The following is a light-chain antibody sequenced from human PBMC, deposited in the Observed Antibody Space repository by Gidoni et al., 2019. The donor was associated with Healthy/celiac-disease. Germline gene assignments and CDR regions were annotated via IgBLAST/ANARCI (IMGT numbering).Light chain of an antibody. CDR1: SSDVGCYNY. Sequence: ALTQPALSPWSPGQSIPNSRTGTSSDVGCYNYVSWYQQHPGKAPKLKIYDVSNRPSGVSNRFSGSKSGNTASLTISGLQAEDEADYYCSSYTSSSTWVFGGGTKLTVL. J-gene: IGLJ3*02. CDR3: SSYTSSSTWV. CDR2: DVS. V-gene: IGLV2-14*03.